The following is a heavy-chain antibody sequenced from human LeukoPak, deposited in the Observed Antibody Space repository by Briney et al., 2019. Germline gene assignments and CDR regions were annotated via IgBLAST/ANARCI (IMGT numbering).Heavy chain of an antibody. CDR1: GYSFTSYW. J-gene: IGHJ3*02. V-gene: IGHV5-51*01. Sequence: GESLKISCKGSGYSFTSYWIGWVRQMPGKGLEWMGIIYPGDSDTRYSPSFQGQVTISADKSISTAYLQWSSLKASDTAMYYCASSSLYSGYDSYASDIWGQGTMVTVSS. CDR3: ASSSLYSGYDSYASDI. D-gene: IGHD5-12*01. CDR2: IYPGDSDT.